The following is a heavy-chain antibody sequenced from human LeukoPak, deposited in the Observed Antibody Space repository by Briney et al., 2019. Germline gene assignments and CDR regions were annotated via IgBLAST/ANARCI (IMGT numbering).Heavy chain of an antibody. CDR3: ARCAGSYSYYFDY. Sequence: GSLRLSCAASGFIFSDYYMTWIRQAPGKGLEWVSYISPSGSTIFYADSVKGRFTISRDNSKKSLYLEVNSLRAEDTAVYFCARCAGSYSYYFDYWGQGSLVTVSS. CDR1: GFIFSDYY. V-gene: IGHV3-11*04. CDR2: ISPSGSTI. D-gene: IGHD1-26*01. J-gene: IGHJ4*02.